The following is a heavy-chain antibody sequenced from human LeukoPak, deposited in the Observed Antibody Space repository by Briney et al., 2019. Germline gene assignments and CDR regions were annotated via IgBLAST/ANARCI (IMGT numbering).Heavy chain of an antibody. V-gene: IGHV3-7*01. J-gene: IGHJ6*03. CDR1: GFSFDDFA. Sequence: GGSLRLSCAASGFSFDDFAMHWVRQAPGKGLEWVANIKQDGSEKYYVDSVKGRFTISRDNAENSVYLQMNSLRAEDTAMYYCSRDLYGIWTMDVWGIGTTVTVSS. CDR3: SRDLYGIWTMDV. CDR2: IKQDGSEK. D-gene: IGHD3/OR15-3a*01.